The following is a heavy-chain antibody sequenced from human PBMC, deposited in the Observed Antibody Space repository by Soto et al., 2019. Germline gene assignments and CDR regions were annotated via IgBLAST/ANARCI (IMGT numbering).Heavy chain of an antibody. Sequence: QVHLVQSGAEVKKPGASVKVSCKTSGYTFTTYGISWVRQAPGQGLEWMGWISAYNGNTNYAQKLQGRVTMTTDTSTSTAYMELRSLRSDDTAVYCCARDLYSYGYYAMDVWGQGTTVTVSS. CDR2: ISAYNGNT. V-gene: IGHV1-18*04. CDR3: ARDLYSYGYYAMDV. D-gene: IGHD5-18*01. J-gene: IGHJ6*02. CDR1: GYTFTTYG.